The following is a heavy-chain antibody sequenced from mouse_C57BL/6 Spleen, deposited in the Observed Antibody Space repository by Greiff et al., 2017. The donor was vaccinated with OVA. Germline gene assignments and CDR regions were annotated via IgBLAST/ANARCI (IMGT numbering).Heavy chain of an antibody. CDR1: GYTFTSYD. J-gene: IGHJ1*03. CDR2: IYPRDGST. CDR3: ARGRQSTMVTTRYFDV. Sequence: QVQLKESGPELVKPGASVKLSCKASGYTFTSYDINRVKQRPGQGLEWIGWIYPRDGSTKYNEKFKGKATLIVDTSSSTAYMELHSLTSEDSAVYFCARGRQSTMVTTRYFDVWGTGTTVTVSS. D-gene: IGHD2-2*01. V-gene: IGHV1-85*01.